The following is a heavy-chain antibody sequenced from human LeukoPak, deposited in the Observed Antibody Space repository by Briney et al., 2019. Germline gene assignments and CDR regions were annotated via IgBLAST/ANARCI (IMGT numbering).Heavy chain of an antibody. V-gene: IGHV1-46*01. CDR2: INPSGGST. CDR3: AREGGAYYYDSSGLSGAFDI. J-gene: IGHJ3*02. D-gene: IGHD3-22*01. Sequence: ASVKVSCKASGYTFTSYYMHWVRQAPGQGLEWMGIINPSGGSTNYAQKFQGRVTITADESTSTAYMELSSLRSEDTAVYYCAREGGAYYYDSSGLSGAFDIWGQGTMVTVSS. CDR1: GYTFTSYY.